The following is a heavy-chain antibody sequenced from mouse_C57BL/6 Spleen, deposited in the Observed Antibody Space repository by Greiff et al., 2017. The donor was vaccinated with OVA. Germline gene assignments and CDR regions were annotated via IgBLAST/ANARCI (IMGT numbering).Heavy chain of an antibody. D-gene: IGHD1-1*01. J-gene: IGHJ4*01. V-gene: IGHV5-9-1*02. Sequence: EVQGVESGEGLVKPGGSLKLSCAASGFTFSSYAMSWVRQTPEKRLEWVAYISSGGDYIYYADTVKGRFTISRDNARNTLYLQMSSLKSEDTAMYYCTREGRYYYAMDYWGQGTSVTVSS. CDR2: ISSGGDYI. CDR1: GFTFSSYA. CDR3: TREGRYYYAMDY.